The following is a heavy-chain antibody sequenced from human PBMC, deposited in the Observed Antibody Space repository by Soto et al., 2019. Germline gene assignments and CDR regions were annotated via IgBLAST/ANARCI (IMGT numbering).Heavy chain of an antibody. CDR3: ARGYDILTGPLDY. CDR1: GGSFSGYY. D-gene: IGHD3-9*01. J-gene: IGHJ4*02. CDR2: INHSGST. V-gene: IGHV4-34*01. Sequence: SETLSLTCAVYGGSFSGYYWTWIRQPPGTGLEWIGEINHSGSTNYNPSLKSRVTISVDTSKNQFSLNLTSVTAADTAVSYCARGYDILTGPLDYWGPGTLVTVSS.